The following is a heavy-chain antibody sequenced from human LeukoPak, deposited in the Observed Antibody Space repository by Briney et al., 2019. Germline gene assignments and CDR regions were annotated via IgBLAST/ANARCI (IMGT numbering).Heavy chain of an antibody. Sequence: PGGSLRLSCAASGFTFSSYGMHWVRQAPGKGLEWVAVISYDGSNKYYADSVKGRFTISRDNSKNTLYLQMNSLRAEDTAVYYCAKTRTGYFDYWGQGTLVNVSS. CDR2: ISYDGSNK. CDR1: GFTFSSYG. D-gene: IGHD1/OR15-1a*01. J-gene: IGHJ4*02. V-gene: IGHV3-30*18. CDR3: AKTRTGYFDY.